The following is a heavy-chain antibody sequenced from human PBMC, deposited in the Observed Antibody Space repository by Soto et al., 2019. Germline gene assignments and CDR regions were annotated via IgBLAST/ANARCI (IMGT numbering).Heavy chain of an antibody. CDR3: ASFLEWLSAYYYGMDV. D-gene: IGHD3-3*01. CDR2: ISSSSSYI. J-gene: IGHJ6*02. V-gene: IGHV3-21*01. CDR1: GFTFSSYS. Sequence: KTGGSLRLSCAASGFTFSSYSMNWVRQAPGKGLEWVSSISSSSSYIYYADSVKGRFTISRDNAKNSLYLQMNSLRAEDTAVYYCASFLEWLSAYYYGMDVWGQGTTVTVSS.